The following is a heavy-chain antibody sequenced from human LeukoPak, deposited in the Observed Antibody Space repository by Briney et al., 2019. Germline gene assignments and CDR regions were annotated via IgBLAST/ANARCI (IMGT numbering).Heavy chain of an antibody. V-gene: IGHV1-2*02. D-gene: IGHD6-6*01. Sequence: ASVKVSCKASGYTFTGYYMHWVRQAPGQGLEWMGWINPNSGGTNYAQKFQGRVTMTRDTPISTAYMELSRLRSDDTAVYYCAGSGYSSSSGGHYWGQGTLVTVSS. CDR1: GYTFTGYY. J-gene: IGHJ4*02. CDR3: AGSGYSSSSGGHY. CDR2: INPNSGGT.